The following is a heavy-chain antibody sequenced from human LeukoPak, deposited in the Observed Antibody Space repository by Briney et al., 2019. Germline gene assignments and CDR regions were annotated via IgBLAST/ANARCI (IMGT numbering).Heavy chain of an antibody. CDR1: GFTLSNYG. D-gene: IGHD3-22*01. J-gene: IGHJ4*02. CDR2: ISGSGGST. V-gene: IGHV3-23*01. CDR3: AKRGVVIRVILVGLHKEAYYFDS. Sequence: GGSLRLSCAASGFTLSNYGMSWVRQAPGKGLEWVAGISGSGGSTNYADSVKGRCRISRDKPKNTLYLQMNSLRAEDTDVDFCAKRGVVIRVILVGLHKEAYYFDSWGQGALVIVSS.